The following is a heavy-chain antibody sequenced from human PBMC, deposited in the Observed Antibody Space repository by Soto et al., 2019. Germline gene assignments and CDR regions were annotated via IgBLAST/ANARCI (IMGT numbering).Heavy chain of an antibody. CDR2: IYYSGST. CDR1: GGAISSGGYY. CDR3: ARNLAGFGEFQHYCYYGMDV. Sequence: QVQLQESGPELVKPSQTLSLTCTVSGGAISSGGYYWSWIHQHPGKGLEWIVYIYYSGSTYYNPSLKSRVTISVDTSKNQFSVKLSSVTAADTAVYYCARNLAGFGEFQHYCYYGMDVWGQGTTVTVSS. J-gene: IGHJ6*02. V-gene: IGHV4-31*03. D-gene: IGHD3-10*01.